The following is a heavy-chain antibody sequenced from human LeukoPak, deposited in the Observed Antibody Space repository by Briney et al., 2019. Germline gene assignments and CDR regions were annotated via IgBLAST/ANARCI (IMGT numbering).Heavy chain of an antibody. Sequence: PGGSLRLSCAASGFTFSGSAMHWVRQASGKGLEWVGRIRSKANSYATAYAASVKGRFTISREDSKNTAYLQMNSLKTEDTAVYYCTRRGADRPEAWGQGTLVTVSS. D-gene: IGHD1-26*01. V-gene: IGHV3-73*01. CDR1: GFTFSGSA. J-gene: IGHJ5*02. CDR3: TRRGADRPEA. CDR2: IRSKANSYAT.